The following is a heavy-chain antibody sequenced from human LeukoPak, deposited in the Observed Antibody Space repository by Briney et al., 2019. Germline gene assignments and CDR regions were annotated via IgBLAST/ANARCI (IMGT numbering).Heavy chain of an antibody. CDR2: FLPFLGIA. D-gene: IGHD2-15*01. V-gene: IGHV1-69*04. J-gene: IGHJ6*02. Sequence: SVKVSCKASGGTVSSYAISWVRQAPGQGLEWLGRFLPFLGIANYGQKFQGRVRINADKSTSTAYMELSSLRSEDTAVYYCASFWGSGGSAPYYYYGMDVWGQGTTVTVSS. CDR1: GGTVSSYA. CDR3: ASFWGSGGSAPYYYYGMDV.